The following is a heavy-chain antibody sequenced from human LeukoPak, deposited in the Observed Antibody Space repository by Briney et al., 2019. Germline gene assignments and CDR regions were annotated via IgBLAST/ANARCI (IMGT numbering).Heavy chain of an antibody. CDR3: ARVGGIAAAGFDY. D-gene: IGHD6-13*01. V-gene: IGHV4-59*06. CDR1: GGSISTYY. CDR2: IYYSGST. Sequence: SETLSLTCTVSGGSISTYYWSWIRQHPGKGLEWIGYIYYSGSTYYNPSLKSRVTISVDTSKNQFSLKLSSVTAADTAVYYCARVGGIAAAGFDYWGQGTLATVSS. J-gene: IGHJ4*02.